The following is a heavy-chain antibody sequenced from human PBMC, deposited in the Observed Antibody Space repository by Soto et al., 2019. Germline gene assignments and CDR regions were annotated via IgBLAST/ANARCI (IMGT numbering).Heavy chain of an antibody. CDR2: IYPSDSDT. CDR3: ARGGVSTRTFDY. V-gene: IGHV5-51*01. CDR1: GYNFAGYW. Sequence: RRDSLKISCRGSGYNFAGYWIAWVRQMPGKGLELMGIIYPSDSDTRYRPSFQCQVTISADKSISSAYPQWSSLRASDTAMYYCARGGVSTRTFDYWGQGTPGTVFS. D-gene: IGHD3-3*01. J-gene: IGHJ4*02.